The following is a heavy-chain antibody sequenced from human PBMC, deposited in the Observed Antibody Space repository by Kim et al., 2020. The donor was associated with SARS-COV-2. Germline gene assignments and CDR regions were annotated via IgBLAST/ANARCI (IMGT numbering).Heavy chain of an antibody. V-gene: IGHV1-24*01. D-gene: IGHD1-26*01. Sequence: QKFQGRVTMTEDTSTDTAYMELSSLRSEETAVYYCATVLLYSGSWEYFDYWGQGTLVTVSS. J-gene: IGHJ4*02. CDR3: ATVLLYSGSWEYFDY.